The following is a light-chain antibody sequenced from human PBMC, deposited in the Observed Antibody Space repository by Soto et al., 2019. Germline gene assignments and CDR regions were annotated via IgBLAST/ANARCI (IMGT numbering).Light chain of an antibody. Sequence: QSVLTQRRSVSGSPGQSVTISCTGTSSDVGYYNYVSWYQQHPGKAPKLMIYDVSKRPSGVPDRFSGSTSGNTASLTISGLQAEDEADYFCCSYAGSYTYVFGTGTKVTVL. J-gene: IGLJ1*01. V-gene: IGLV2-11*01. CDR2: DVS. CDR3: CSYAGSYTYV. CDR1: SSDVGYYNY.